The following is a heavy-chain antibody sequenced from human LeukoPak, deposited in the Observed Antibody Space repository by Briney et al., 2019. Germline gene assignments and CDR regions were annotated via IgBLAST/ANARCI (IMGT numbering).Heavy chain of an antibody. CDR3: ARVSNTWDFRSGYNDY. CDR1: GYTFTSYG. J-gene: IGHJ4*02. CDR2: ISAYNGNT. D-gene: IGHD3-3*01. V-gene: IGHV1-18*01. Sequence: ASVKVSCKASGYTFTSYGISWVRQAPGQGLEWMGWISAYNGNTNYAQKLQGRVTMTTDTSTSTAYMELRSLRSDDTAVYYCARVSNTWDFRSGYNDYWGQGTLVTVSS.